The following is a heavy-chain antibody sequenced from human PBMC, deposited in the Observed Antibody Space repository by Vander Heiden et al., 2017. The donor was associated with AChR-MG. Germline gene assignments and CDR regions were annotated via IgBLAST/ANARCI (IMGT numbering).Heavy chain of an antibody. CDR2: ISSSSSYI. D-gene: IGHD2-2*01. J-gene: IGHJ4*02. V-gene: IGHV3-21*01. CDR1: GSTFSSYS. Sequence: EVQLVESGGGLVKPGGSLRPSCAAPGSTFSSYSMNWVRQAPGKGLEWVSSISSSSSYIYYADSVKGRFTISRDNAKNSLYLQMNSLRAEDTAVYYCARKVVPAEEVVDYWGQGTLVTVSS. CDR3: ARKVVPAEEVVDY.